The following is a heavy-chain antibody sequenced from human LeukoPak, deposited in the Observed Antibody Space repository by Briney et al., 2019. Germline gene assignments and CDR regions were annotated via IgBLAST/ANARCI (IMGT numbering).Heavy chain of an antibody. D-gene: IGHD3-10*01. CDR3: ARVLRGYYGSGTTGWFDP. CDR1: GYTFTSYG. J-gene: IGHJ5*02. CDR2: SSAYNGNT. Sequence: ASVKVSCKASGYTFTSYGISWVRQAPGQGLEWMGWSSAYNGNTNYAQKLQGRVTMTTDTSTSTAYMELRSLRSDDTAVYYCARVLRGYYGSGTTGWFDPWGQGTLVTVSS. V-gene: IGHV1-18*01.